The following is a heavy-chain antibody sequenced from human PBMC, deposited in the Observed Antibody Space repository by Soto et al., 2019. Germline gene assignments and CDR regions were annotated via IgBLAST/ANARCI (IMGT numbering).Heavy chain of an antibody. D-gene: IGHD6-6*01. V-gene: IGHV4-61*01. J-gene: IGHJ4*02. CDR3: AREGLAARLAGYYFDY. CDR2: IYYSGST. CDR1: GGSVSSGSYY. Sequence: SETLSLTCTVSGGSVSSGSYYWSWIRQPPGKGLEWIGYIYYSGSTNYNPSLKSRVTISVDTSKDQFSLKLSSVTAADTAVYYCAREGLAARLAGYYFDYWGQGTLVTVSS.